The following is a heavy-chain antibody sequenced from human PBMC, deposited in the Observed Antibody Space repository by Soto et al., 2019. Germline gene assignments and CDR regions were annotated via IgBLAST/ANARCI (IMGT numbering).Heavy chain of an antibody. D-gene: IGHD4-17*01. CDR2: VYTDGTA. CDR1: GNSMFNYY. Sequence: QVHLQESGPGLVKPSGTLSLICTVSGNSMFNYYWSWIRQPAGKGLEWIGRVYTDGTAIYKPSLKSRFTMSVEMSKNQFSLNVISVTAADPALYYCAKGGCVDGDYMHHVMDVWGQGATFIVS. CDR3: AKGGCVDGDYMHHVMDV. V-gene: IGHV4-4*07. J-gene: IGHJ6*02.